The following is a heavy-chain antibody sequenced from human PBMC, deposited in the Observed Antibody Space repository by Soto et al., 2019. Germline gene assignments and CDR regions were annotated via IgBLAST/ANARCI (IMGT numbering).Heavy chain of an antibody. D-gene: IGHD2-15*01. Sequence: ETLSLTCTVSGGSIYRSGYYWVWIRQPPGRGLEWIGNIDYNGVTYSNPSLKSRVTISRDTSKNQFSLKLTSVTAADTALYYCGKVLVGATGHTDSDSWGPGTLVTVSS. CDR1: GGSIYRSGYY. J-gene: IGHJ4*02. CDR3: GKVLVGATGHTDSDS. CDR2: IDYNGVT. V-gene: IGHV4-39*01.